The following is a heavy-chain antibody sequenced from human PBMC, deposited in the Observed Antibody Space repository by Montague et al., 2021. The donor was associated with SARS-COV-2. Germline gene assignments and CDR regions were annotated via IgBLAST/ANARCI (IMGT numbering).Heavy chain of an antibody. CDR1: GFTFSSYS. D-gene: IGHD2-8*01. J-gene: IGHJ4*02. Sequence: SLRLSCAASGFTFSSYSMNWVRQAPGKGLEWVSSISSSSSYIYYADSVKGRFTISRDDSKDELYLQMNSLRVEDTAVYYCVKGKFFNESWGQGTLVTVSS. CDR2: ISSSSSYI. CDR3: VKGKFFNES. V-gene: IGHV3-21*04.